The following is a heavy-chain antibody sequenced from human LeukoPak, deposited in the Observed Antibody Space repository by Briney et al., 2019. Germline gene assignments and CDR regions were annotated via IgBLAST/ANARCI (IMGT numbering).Heavy chain of an antibody. Sequence: GSLRLSCAASGFTFSSYAMSWVRQAPGKGLEWVGRIKTKTEGGTIDYAASVEGRFIISRDDSENTLYLQMNSLKTEDTAVYYCTTAYYNTDGYYHDYWGQGTLVTVSS. CDR1: GFTFSSYA. CDR3: TTAYYNTDGYYHDY. V-gene: IGHV3-15*01. CDR2: IKTKTEGGTI. D-gene: IGHD3-22*01. J-gene: IGHJ4*02.